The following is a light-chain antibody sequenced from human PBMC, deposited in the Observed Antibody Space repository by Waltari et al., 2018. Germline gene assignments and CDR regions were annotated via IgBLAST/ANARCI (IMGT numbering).Light chain of an antibody. Sequence: DIVMTQSPDSLAVSLGERATINCKSSQSVLYSSNNNNYLAWYQQKPGQPPKLLISWTSTREPGVPDRFSGSGSGTDFTLTISSLQAEDVAVYYCQQYYSSPWTFGQGTKVEIK. CDR3: QQYYSSPWT. CDR2: WTS. CDR1: QSVLYSSNNNNY. J-gene: IGKJ1*01. V-gene: IGKV4-1*01.